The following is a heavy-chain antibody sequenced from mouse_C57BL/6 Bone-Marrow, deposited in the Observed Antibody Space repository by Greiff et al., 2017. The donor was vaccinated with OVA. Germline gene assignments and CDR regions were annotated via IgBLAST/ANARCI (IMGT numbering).Heavy chain of an antibody. CDR2: IYPGDGDT. CDR3: ARGYYGSQHFDV. Sequence: QVQLKESGPELVKPGASVKISCKASGYAFSSSWMNWVKQRPGKGLEWIGRIYPGDGDTNYNGKFKGKATLTADKSSSTAYMQHSSLTSEDSAVYFCARGYYGSQHFDVWGTGTTVTVSS. J-gene: IGHJ1*03. D-gene: IGHD1-1*01. CDR1: GYAFSSSW. V-gene: IGHV1-82*01.